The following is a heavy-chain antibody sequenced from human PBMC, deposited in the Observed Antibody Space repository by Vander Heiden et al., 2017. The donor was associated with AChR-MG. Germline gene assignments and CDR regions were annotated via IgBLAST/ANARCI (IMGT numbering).Heavy chain of an antibody. Sequence: EVQVLESGGGLVQPGGSLRASGEAPGLPFSSYVMSWVRQAPGKGLEWVSSISGTGGSTYYADSVRGRFTISRDNSKNTLYLQMNSLRAEDTAVYYCAKGPEYYGDYLDHWGQGTLVTVSS. J-gene: IGHJ4*02. CDR1: GLPFSSYV. CDR2: ISGTGGST. D-gene: IGHD4-17*01. V-gene: IGHV3-23*01. CDR3: AKGPEYYGDYLDH.